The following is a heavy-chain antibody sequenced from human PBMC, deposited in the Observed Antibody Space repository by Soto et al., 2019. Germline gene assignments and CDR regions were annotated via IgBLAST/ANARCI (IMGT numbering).Heavy chain of an antibody. CDR2: IKSKKDGGAR. CDR1: GFMFSSAW. D-gene: IGHD1-1*01. Sequence: EVHVVESGGGLVEPGGSLRLSCETSGFMFSSAWMSWVRQAPGKGLEWVARIKSKKDGGARDYAAPVNGRFSISRDDSKSTVYLQMNSLRAEDTALYYCVEGWNDFWGQGTLVTVSS. CDR3: VEGWNDF. J-gene: IGHJ4*02. V-gene: IGHV3-15*01.